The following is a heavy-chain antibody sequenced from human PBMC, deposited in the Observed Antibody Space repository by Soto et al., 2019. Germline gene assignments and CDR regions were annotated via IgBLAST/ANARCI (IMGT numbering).Heavy chain of an antibody. CDR1: GGSIRTSN. D-gene: IGHD6-25*01. CDR3: ARARIASRDSSAWYYFDS. J-gene: IGHJ4*02. V-gene: IGHV4-4*07. Sequence: PSETLSLTCSVSGGSIRTSNWNWIRQPAGKGLEWLGRMYKTGSTSYNPSLRGRVTMSADTSKNQSSLKLSSVTAADTAIYYCARARIASRDSSAWYYFDSWGQGTPVTVSS. CDR2: MYKTGST.